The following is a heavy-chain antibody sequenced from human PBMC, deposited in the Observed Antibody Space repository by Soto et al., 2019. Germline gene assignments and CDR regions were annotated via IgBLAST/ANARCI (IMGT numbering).Heavy chain of an antibody. J-gene: IGHJ4*02. Sequence: PSETLSLTCTVSGDSFTNYYWSWVRQPPGKALEWIGYIYDTGFTNYKSSLKNRAAISIDTSKNQFSLKLSSVTAADTAVYYCARSRSSYLQIDYWGQGALVTVSS. CDR3: ARSRSSYLQIDY. V-gene: IGHV4-59*01. CDR2: IYDTGFT. CDR1: GDSFTNYY. D-gene: IGHD5-18*01.